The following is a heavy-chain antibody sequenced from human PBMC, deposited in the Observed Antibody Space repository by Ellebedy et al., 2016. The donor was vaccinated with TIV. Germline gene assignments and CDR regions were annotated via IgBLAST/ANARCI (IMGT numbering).Heavy chain of an antibody. Sequence: ASVKVSCKASGGTFSSYAISWVRQAPGQGLEWMGRIIPILGIANYAQKFQGRVTITADKSTSTAYMELSSLRSEDTAVYYCARDGYVDTASPYYFDYWGQGTLVTVSS. CDR3: ARDGYVDTASPYYFDY. V-gene: IGHV1-69*04. CDR1: GGTFSSYA. D-gene: IGHD5-18*01. J-gene: IGHJ4*02. CDR2: IIPILGIA.